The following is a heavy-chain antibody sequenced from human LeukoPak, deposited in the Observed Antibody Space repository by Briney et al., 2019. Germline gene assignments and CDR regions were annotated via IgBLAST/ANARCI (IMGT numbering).Heavy chain of an antibody. CDR2: INHSGST. CDR3: ARYGSGSGGYYYYMDV. CDR1: GGSFSGYY. V-gene: IGHV4-34*01. J-gene: IGHJ6*03. Sequence: PSETLSLTCAVYGGSFSGYYWSWIRQPPGKGLEWIGEINHSGSTNYNPSLKSRVTISVDTSKNQFSLKLSSVTAADTAVYYCARYGSGSGGYYYYMDVWGKGTTVTISS. D-gene: IGHD3-10*01.